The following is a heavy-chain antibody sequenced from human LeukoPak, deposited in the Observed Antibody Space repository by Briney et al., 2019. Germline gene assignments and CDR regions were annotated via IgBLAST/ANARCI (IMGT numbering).Heavy chain of an antibody. CDR3: ARSGSTAHDY. CDR2: IYYSGST. Sequence: SETLSLTCTVSGGSISSGDYYWSWIRQPAGKGLEWIGYIYYSGSTYYNPSLKSRVTISVDTSKNQFSLKLSSVTAADTAVYYCARSGSTAHDYWGQGTLVTVSS. D-gene: IGHD1-26*01. J-gene: IGHJ4*02. V-gene: IGHV4-30-4*01. CDR1: GGSISSGDYY.